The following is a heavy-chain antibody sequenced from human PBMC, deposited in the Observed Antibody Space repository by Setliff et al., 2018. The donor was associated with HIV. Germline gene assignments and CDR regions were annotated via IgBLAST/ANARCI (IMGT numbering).Heavy chain of an antibody. V-gene: IGHV1-69*10. Sequence: SVKVSCKASGGPFSSYAISWVRQAPGQGLEWMGGIIPILGIANYAQKFQGRVTITADESTSTAYMELRSLRSDDTAVYFCARLGSGWSDSYYYAMDIWGQGTTVTVSS. CDR2: IIPILGIA. CDR3: ARLGSGWSDSYYYAMDI. D-gene: IGHD6-19*01. CDR1: GGPFSSYA. J-gene: IGHJ6*02.